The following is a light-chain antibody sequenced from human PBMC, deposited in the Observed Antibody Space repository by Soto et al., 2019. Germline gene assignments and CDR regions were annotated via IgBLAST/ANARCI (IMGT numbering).Light chain of an antibody. CDR3: QQRSNWPLT. Sequence: EIFMTQSPATLSVSPGEIATLSCRASQSVSSYLAWYQQKPGQAPRLLIYDASNRATGIPARFSGSGSGTDFTLTISSLEPEDFAVYYCQQRSNWPLTFGGGTKVDIK. V-gene: IGKV3-11*01. CDR2: DAS. J-gene: IGKJ4*01. CDR1: QSVSSY.